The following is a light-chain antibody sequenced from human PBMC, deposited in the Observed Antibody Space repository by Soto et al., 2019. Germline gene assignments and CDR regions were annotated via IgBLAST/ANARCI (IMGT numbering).Light chain of an antibody. CDR3: QQYSIWRT. CDR1: QSVSSN. Sequence: ERVMTQSPGTLSLSPGDTATLSCRASQSVSSNLAWYQQKAGQAPRLLIYGASTRATGIPARFSGSGSGTEFTLTISSLQSEDFAVYYCQQYSIWRTFGQGTKVDIK. V-gene: IGKV3-15*01. CDR2: GAS. J-gene: IGKJ1*01.